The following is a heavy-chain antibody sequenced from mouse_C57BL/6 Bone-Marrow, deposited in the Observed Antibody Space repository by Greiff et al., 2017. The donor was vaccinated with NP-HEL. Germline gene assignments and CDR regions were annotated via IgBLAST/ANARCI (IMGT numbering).Heavy chain of an antibody. D-gene: IGHD1-1*01. CDR1: GFNIKDDY. J-gene: IGHJ1*03. Sequence: EVQLQQSGAELVRPGASVKLSCTASGFNIKDDYMHWVKQRPEQGLEWIGWIDPENGDTEYASKFQGKATIPADTSSNTAYLQRSSLTSEDTAVYYCTTDYYGSSPTEYFDVWGTGTTVTVSS. CDR2: IDPENGDT. CDR3: TTDYYGSSPTEYFDV. V-gene: IGHV14-4*01.